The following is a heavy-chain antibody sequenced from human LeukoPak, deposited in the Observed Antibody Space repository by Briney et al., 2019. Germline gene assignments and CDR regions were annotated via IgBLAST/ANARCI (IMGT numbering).Heavy chain of an antibody. J-gene: IGHJ4*02. CDR2: IYPGDSDT. V-gene: IGHV5-51*01. D-gene: IGHD2-2*01. CDR3: ARQEEYCSITSCLTYFDY. Sequence: GESLKISCKGSGYSFTSYRIGWVRQMPGKGLEWMGIIYPGDSDTRYSPSFQGQVTISADKSISTAYLQWSSLKASDTAMYYCARQEEYCSITSCLTYFDYWGQGTLVTVSS. CDR1: GYSFTSYR.